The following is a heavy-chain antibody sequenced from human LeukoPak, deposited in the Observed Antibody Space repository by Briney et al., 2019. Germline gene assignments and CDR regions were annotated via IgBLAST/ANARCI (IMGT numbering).Heavy chain of an antibody. CDR2: INAGNGNT. CDR3: ARGYSSSWYSAFDY. D-gene: IGHD6-13*01. J-gene: IGHJ4*02. CDR1: GYTFTSYA. V-gene: IGHV1-3*01. Sequence: ASVKVSCKASGYTFTSYAMHWVRQAAGQRLEWMGWINAGNGNTKYSQKFQGRVTITRNTSASTAYMELSSLRSEDTAVYYCARGYSSSWYSAFDYWGEGTLVTVSS.